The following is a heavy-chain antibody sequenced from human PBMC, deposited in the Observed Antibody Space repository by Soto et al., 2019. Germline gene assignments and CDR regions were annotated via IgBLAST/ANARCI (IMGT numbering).Heavy chain of an antibody. CDR1: GGTFSSYT. D-gene: IGHD5-12*01. CDR2: IIPILGIA. CDR3: ARDGATADAFDI. V-gene: IGHV1-69*04. Sequence: PVKVSCKASGGTFSSYTISWVRQAPGQGLEWMGRIIPILGIANYAQKFQGRVTITADKSTSTAYMELSSLRSEDTAVYYCARDGATADAFDIWGQGTMVTVSS. J-gene: IGHJ3*02.